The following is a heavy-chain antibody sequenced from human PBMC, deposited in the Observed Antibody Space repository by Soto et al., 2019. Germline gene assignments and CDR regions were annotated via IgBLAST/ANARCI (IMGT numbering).Heavy chain of an antibody. CDR2: IYYSGST. Sequence: SETLPLTCTVSGGSISSYYWSWIRQPPGKGLEWIGYIYYSGSTNYNPSLKSRVTISVDTSKNQFSLKLSSVTAADTAVYYCARANFNYDILTGYFYGMDVWGQGTTVTAP. V-gene: IGHV4-59*01. CDR1: GGSISSYY. J-gene: IGHJ6*02. CDR3: ARANFNYDILTGYFYGMDV. D-gene: IGHD3-9*01.